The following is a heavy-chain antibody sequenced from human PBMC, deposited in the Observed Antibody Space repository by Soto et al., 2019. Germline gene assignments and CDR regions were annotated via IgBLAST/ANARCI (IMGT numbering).Heavy chain of an antibody. CDR2: MNPNSGNT. D-gene: IGHD3-3*01. CDR1: GYTFTSYD. V-gene: IGHV1-8*01. Sequence: ASVKVSCKASGYTFTSYDINWVRQATGQGLEWMGWMNPNSGNTGYAQKFQGRVTMTRNTSISTAYMELSSLRSEDTAVYYCARGSYYYDFWSSPYPFDYWGQGTLVTVSS. J-gene: IGHJ4*02. CDR3: ARGSYYYDFWSSPYPFDY.